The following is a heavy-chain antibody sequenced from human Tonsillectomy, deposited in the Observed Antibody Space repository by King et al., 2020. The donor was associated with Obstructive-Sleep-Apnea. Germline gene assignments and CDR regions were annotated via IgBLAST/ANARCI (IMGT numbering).Heavy chain of an antibody. J-gene: IGHJ4*02. CDR2: IIPIFGTA. CDR1: GGTFSSYA. CDR3: ASALGYCSGGSCSLGY. V-gene: IGHV1-69*01. Sequence: VQLVESGAEVKKPGSSVKVSCKASGGTFSSYAISWVRQAPGQGLEWMGGIIPIFGTANYAQKFQGRGTITADESTSTAYMELSSLRSEDTAVYYCASALGYCSGGSCSLGYWGQGTLVTVSS. D-gene: IGHD2-15*01.